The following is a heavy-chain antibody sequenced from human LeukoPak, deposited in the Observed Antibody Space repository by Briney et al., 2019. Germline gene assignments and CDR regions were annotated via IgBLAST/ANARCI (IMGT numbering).Heavy chain of an antibody. CDR1: GGSISNDGYY. D-gene: IGHD5-12*01. V-gene: IGHV4-31*03. Sequence: SQTLSLTCTVSGGSISNDGYYWSWIRQHPGKGLEWIGYIYYSGITYYNPSLKSRVTISVDTSKKQFSLKLSSVTAADTALYYCARYSGTKRDFDYWGQGTLVTVSS. CDR2: IYYSGIT. CDR3: ARYSGTKRDFDY. J-gene: IGHJ4*02.